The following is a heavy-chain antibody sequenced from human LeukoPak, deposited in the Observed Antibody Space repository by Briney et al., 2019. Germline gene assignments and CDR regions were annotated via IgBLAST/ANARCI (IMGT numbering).Heavy chain of an antibody. J-gene: IGHJ4*02. Sequence: PSETLSLTCTVSGGSISSGSYYWRWIRQPAGKGLEWIGRIYTSGSTNYNPSLKSRVTISVDTSKNQFSLKLSSVTAADTAVYYCARYSSSWYLWGQGTLVTVSS. D-gene: IGHD6-13*01. CDR1: GGSISSGSYY. CDR2: IYTSGST. V-gene: IGHV4-61*02. CDR3: ARYSSSWYL.